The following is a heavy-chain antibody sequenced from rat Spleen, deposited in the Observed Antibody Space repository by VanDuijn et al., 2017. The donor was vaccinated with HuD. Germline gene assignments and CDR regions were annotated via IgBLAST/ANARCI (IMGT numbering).Heavy chain of an antibody. CDR1: GFSLTDYS. CDR3: TRPNNPYWYFDF. J-gene: IGHJ1*01. V-gene: IGHV2-19*01. Sequence: QVQLKESGPGLMQPSQTLSLTCTVSGFSLTDYSVHWVRQPPGKGLEWMGRIQSGGRTDYNSALKSRLSSSRDTSKSQVFLKMNSLQTEDTAIYFCTRPNNPYWYFDFWGPGTMVTVSS. D-gene: IGHD1-10*01. CDR2: IQSGGRT.